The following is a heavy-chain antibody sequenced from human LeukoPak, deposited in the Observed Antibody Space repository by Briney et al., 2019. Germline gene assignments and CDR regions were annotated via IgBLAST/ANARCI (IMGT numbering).Heavy chain of an antibody. Sequence: GGSLRLSCAASGFTFSLYEMNWVRQAPGKGLEWVSYISRDGTTIYYADSVRGRFTISRDNAKNSMYLRMNSLRAEDAAVYYCARSGYDLVFDYWGQGTLVTVSS. V-gene: IGHV3-48*03. D-gene: IGHD5-12*01. J-gene: IGHJ4*02. CDR1: GFTFSLYE. CDR3: ARSGYDLVFDY. CDR2: ISRDGTTI.